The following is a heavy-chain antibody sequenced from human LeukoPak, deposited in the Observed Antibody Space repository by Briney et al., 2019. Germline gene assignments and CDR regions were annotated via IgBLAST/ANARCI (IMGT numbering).Heavy chain of an antibody. Sequence: ASVKVSCKASGYTFTSYDINWVRQATGQGLEWMGWMNPNSGNTGYAQKFQGRVTMTRNTSISTAYMELSSLRSEDTAVYYCAREGIAAAGTGGLVWFDPWGQGTLVTVSS. CDR1: GYTFTSYD. J-gene: IGHJ5*02. D-gene: IGHD6-13*01. CDR3: AREGIAAAGTGGLVWFDP. V-gene: IGHV1-8*01. CDR2: MNPNSGNT.